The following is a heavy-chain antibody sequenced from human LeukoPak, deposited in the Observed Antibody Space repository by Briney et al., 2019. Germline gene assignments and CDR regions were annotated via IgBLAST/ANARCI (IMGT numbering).Heavy chain of an antibody. D-gene: IGHD3-10*01. CDR2: LSGSGGST. J-gene: IGHJ4*02. CDR3: AKAVWFGELFSDY. CDR1: GFTFSSYA. V-gene: IGHV3-23*01. Sequence: GGSLRRSCAASGFTFSSYAMRWVRQPPGKELEWVSALSGSGGSTYYADSVKGRFTISRDNSKNTLYLQMNSLRAEDTAVYYCAKAVWFGELFSDYWGQGTLVTVSS.